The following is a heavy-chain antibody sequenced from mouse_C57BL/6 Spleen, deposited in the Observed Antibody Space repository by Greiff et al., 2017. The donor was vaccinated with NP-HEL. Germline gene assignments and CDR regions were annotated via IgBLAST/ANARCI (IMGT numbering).Heavy chain of an antibody. J-gene: IGHJ1*03. CDR2: IYPSDSET. CDR1: GYTFTSYW. V-gene: IGHV1-61*01. Sequence: QVQLQQPGAELVRPGSSVKLSCKASGYTFTSYWMDWVKQRPGQGLEWIGNIYPSDSETHYNQKFKDKATLTVDKSSSTAYMQLSSLTSEDSAVYYCARWGYDYGYFDVWGTGTTVTVSS. D-gene: IGHD2-4*01. CDR3: ARWGYDYGYFDV.